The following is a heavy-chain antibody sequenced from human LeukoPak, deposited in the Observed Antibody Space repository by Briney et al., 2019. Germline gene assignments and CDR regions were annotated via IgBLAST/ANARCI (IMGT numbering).Heavy chain of an antibody. D-gene: IGHD3-22*01. CDR1: GGSFSGYY. J-gene: IGHJ3*02. V-gene: IGHV4-34*01. Sequence: SETLSLTCAVYGGSFSGYYWSWIRQPPGKGLEWIGEINHSGSTNYNPSLKSRVTISVDTSKNQFSLKLSSVTAADTAMYYCARVGNYYDSSGSSDAFDIWGQGTMVTVSS. CDR2: INHSGST. CDR3: ARVGNYYDSSGSSDAFDI.